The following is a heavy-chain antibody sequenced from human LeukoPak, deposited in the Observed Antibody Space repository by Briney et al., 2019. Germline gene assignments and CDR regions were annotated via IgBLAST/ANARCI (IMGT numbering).Heavy chain of an antibody. CDR1: GFTFSSYS. Sequence: GGSLRLSCAASGFTFSSYSMNWVRQAPGKGLEWVSSISSSSSYIYSADPVKGRFTISRDNSKSTLHLQMNGLRAEDTAVYYCAKGSGYEHSYYYYYMDVWGKGTTVTISS. J-gene: IGHJ6*03. CDR2: ISSSSSYI. D-gene: IGHD5-12*01. CDR3: AKGSGYEHSYYYYYMDV. V-gene: IGHV3-21*01.